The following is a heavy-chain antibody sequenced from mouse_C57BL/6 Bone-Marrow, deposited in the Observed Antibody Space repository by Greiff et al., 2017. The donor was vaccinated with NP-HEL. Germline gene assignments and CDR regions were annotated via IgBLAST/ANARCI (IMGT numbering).Heavy chain of an antibody. CDR2: ISYDGSN. CDR1: GYSITSGYY. J-gene: IGHJ3*01. CDR3: ARDRWFAY. V-gene: IGHV3-6*01. Sequence: VQLQQPGPGLVKPSQSLSLTCSVTGYSITSGYYWNWIRQFPGNKLEWMGYISYDGSNNYNPSLKNRISITRDTSKNQFFLKLNSVTTEDTATYYCARDRWFAYWGQGTLVTVSA.